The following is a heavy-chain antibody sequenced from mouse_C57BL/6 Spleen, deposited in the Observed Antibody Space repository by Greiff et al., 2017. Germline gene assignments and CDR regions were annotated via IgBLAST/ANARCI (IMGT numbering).Heavy chain of an antibody. CDR1: GYAFSSSW. V-gene: IGHV1-82*01. J-gene: IGHJ1*03. CDR3: ARWDYYGSSSHWYFDV. CDR2: IYPGDGDT. Sequence: QVQLQQSGPELVKPGASVKISCKASGYAFSSSWMTWVKQRPGKGLEWIGRIYPGDGDTNYNGKFKGKATLTADKSSSTAYMQLSSLTSEDSAVYFCARWDYYGSSSHWYFDVWGTGTTVTVSS. D-gene: IGHD1-1*01.